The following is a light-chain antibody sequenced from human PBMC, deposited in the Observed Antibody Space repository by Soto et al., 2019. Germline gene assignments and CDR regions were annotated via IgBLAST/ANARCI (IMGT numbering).Light chain of an antibody. CDR2: DVS. V-gene: IGLV2-14*01. Sequence: QSALTQPASVSGSPGQSITISCTGTSSDVGGYNYVSWYQQHPGKAPKLMIYDVSNRPSGVSNRFSGSKSGNTASLTISGLQAXDEADYYCSSYTSSSTVVFGGGTQLTVL. J-gene: IGLJ2*01. CDR3: SSYTSSSTVV. CDR1: SSDVGGYNY.